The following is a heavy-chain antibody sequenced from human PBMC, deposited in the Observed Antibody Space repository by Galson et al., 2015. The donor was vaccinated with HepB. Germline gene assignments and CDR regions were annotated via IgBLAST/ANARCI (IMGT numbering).Heavy chain of an antibody. CDR1: GSISNTNYY. J-gene: IGHJ4*02. CDR2: IYYTGST. D-gene: IGHD6-19*01. CDR3: ANARGIAVAGIGN. V-gene: IGHV4-39*01. Sequence: GSISNTNYYWGWIRQPPGKGLEWIGNIYYTGSTYYNPPLNSRVTISVDTSKNQFSLKLTSVTAADTALYYCANARGIAVAGIGNWGQGTLVTVSS.